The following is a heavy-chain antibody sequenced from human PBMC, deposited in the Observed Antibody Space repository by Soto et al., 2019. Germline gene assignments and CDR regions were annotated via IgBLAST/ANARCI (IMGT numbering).Heavy chain of an antibody. Sequence: SEILSLTCTVSGGSVSSGSYYWSWIRQPPGKGLEWIGYIYYSGSTNYNPSLKSRVTISVDTSKNQFSLKLSSVTAADTAVYYCARVERAAASFDYWGQGTLVTVSS. CDR2: IYYSGST. J-gene: IGHJ4*02. CDR1: GGSVSSGSYY. CDR3: ARVERAAASFDY. V-gene: IGHV4-61*01. D-gene: IGHD6-13*01.